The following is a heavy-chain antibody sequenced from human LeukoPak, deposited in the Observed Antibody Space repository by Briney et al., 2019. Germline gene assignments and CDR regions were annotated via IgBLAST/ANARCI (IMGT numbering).Heavy chain of an antibody. Sequence: SETLSLTCSVSGDSISYFYWSWIRQAAGKGLEWIGRISGSGSTDYNASLKSRVTMSVDTSKNQLSLKVISVTAADTAVYYCARASAYYYDSSGYYYQYWGQGTLVTVSS. CDR1: GDSISYFY. CDR3: ARASAYYYDSSGYYYQY. CDR2: ISGSGST. J-gene: IGHJ1*01. D-gene: IGHD3-22*01. V-gene: IGHV4-4*07.